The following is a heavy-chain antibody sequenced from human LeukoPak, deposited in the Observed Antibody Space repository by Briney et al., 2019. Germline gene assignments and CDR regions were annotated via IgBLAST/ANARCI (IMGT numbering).Heavy chain of an antibody. J-gene: IGHJ3*02. V-gene: IGHV3-48*03. CDR1: GITFSNYE. CDR2: ISSRGTTT. D-gene: IGHD4-17*01. CDR3: VRDRGTATVRSFDI. Sequence: PGRSLRLSCAASGITFSNYEMYWVRQAPGEGLEWVSYISSRGTTTRYADSVKGRFTISRDNAENSLYLQMNSLRVEDTALYHCVRDRGTATVRSFDIWGQGTMVTVSS.